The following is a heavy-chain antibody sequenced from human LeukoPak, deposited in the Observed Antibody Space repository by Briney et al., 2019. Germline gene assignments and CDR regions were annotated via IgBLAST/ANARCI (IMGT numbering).Heavy chain of an antibody. V-gene: IGHV3-23*01. CDR1: GFTFSSYA. J-gene: IGHJ5*02. D-gene: IGHD3-22*01. CDR3: AKDGPSYYDSSGYYSTNWFDP. CDR2: ISGRGANT. Sequence: GGSLRLSCATSGFTFSSYAMSWVRQAPGKGLEWVSSISGRGANTHYADSVKGRFTISGDYSKNTLNLQMNSLRAENTAVYYCAKDGPSYYDSSGYYSTNWFDPWGQGTLSPSPQ.